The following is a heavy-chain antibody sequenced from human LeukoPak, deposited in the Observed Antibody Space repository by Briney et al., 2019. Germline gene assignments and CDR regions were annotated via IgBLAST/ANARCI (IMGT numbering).Heavy chain of an antibody. D-gene: IGHD5-18*01. Sequence: SVKVSCKASGGTFSSYAISWVRQAPGQGLEWMGRIIPILGIANYAQKFQGRVTITADKSTSTAYMELSSLRSEDTAVYYCARVDTAMAHFDYWGQGTLVTVSS. V-gene: IGHV1-69*04. CDR3: ARVDTAMAHFDY. CDR1: GGTFSSYA. J-gene: IGHJ4*02. CDR2: IIPILGIA.